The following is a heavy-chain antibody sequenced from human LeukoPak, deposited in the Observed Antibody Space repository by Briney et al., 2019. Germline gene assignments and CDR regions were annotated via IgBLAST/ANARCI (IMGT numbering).Heavy chain of an antibody. CDR2: INGDGSST. J-gene: IGHJ4*02. CDR1: GFTFSSYW. D-gene: IGHD3-10*01. CDR3: ARSQGPYYY. Sequence: GGSLRLSCAASGFTFSSYWMNWVRQAPGKGLVWVSRINGDGSSTNYADSVKGRFTISRDNAKNTLYLQLNSLRAEDTAIYYCARSQGPYYYWGQGTLVTVSS. V-gene: IGHV3-74*01.